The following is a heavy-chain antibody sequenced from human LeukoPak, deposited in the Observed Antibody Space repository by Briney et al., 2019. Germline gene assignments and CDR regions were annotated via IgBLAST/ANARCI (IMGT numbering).Heavy chain of an antibody. CDR1: GGSLSGSY. J-gene: IGHJ4*02. V-gene: IGHV4-34*01. D-gene: IGHD6-13*01. CDR2: INHSGST. Sequence: SETLSLTCAVYGGSLSGSYWSWIRQPPGKGLEWIGEINHSGSTNYNPSLKSRVTISVDTSKNQFSLKLSSVTAADTAVYYCARGGTGSSWSLRQSYYFDYWGQGTLVTVSS. CDR3: ARGGTGSSWSLRQSYYFDY.